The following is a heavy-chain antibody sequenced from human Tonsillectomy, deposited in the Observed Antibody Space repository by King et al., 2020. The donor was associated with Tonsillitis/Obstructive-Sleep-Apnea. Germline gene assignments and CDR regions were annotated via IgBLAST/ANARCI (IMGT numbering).Heavy chain of an antibody. CDR3: VKGAKGDYDRARDAFDI. CDR2: ISSNGGST. D-gene: IGHD3-22*01. V-gene: IGHV3-64D*06. Sequence: VQLVESGGGLVQPGGSLRLSCSASGFTFSSYAMHWVRQAPGKGLEYVSSISSNGGSTYYADSVKGRFTISRDNSKNTVYLQMSSLRAEDTAVYYCVKGAKGDYDRARDAFDIWGQGTMVTVSS. J-gene: IGHJ3*02. CDR1: GFTFSSYA.